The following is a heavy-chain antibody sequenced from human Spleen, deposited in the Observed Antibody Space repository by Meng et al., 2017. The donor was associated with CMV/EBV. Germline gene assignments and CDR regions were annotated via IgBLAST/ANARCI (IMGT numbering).Heavy chain of an antibody. D-gene: IGHD1-14*01. J-gene: IGHJ2*01. Sequence: GSTFSAYPMDWVRPAAGKGLEWVSSISRSGRYIYYADSLRGRFTVSRDNAKNSLYLQMNSLRADDTAIYYCARERGNPSGAYWYIDLWGRGTLVTVSS. V-gene: IGHV3-21*01. CDR2: ISRSGRYI. CDR3: ARERGNPSGAYWYIDL. CDR1: GSTFSAYP.